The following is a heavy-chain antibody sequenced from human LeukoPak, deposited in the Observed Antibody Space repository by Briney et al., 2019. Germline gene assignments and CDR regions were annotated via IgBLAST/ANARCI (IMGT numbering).Heavy chain of an antibody. CDR1: GFTVSSNY. CDR2: IYSGGST. D-gene: IGHD3-22*01. Sequence: GGSLRLSCAASGFTVSSNYMSWVRQAPGKGLEWVSIIYSGGSTFYADSVKGRFTISRDNSKNTLYLQMNSLRAEDTAVYYCAREATYYYDSSGSTHLLGDAFDIWGQGTMVTVSS. V-gene: IGHV3-53*05. J-gene: IGHJ3*02. CDR3: AREATYYYDSSGSTHLLGDAFDI.